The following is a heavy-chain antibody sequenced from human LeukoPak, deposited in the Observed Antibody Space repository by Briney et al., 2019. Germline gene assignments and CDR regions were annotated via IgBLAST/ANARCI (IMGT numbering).Heavy chain of an antibody. CDR2: IYYSGST. J-gene: IGHJ4*02. Sequence: SETLSLTCTVSGGSISSYYWSWIRQPPGKVLEWIGYIYYSGSTNYNPSLKSRVTISVDTSKNQFSLKLSSVTAADTAVYYCAREREYSTILLLSGFFDYWGQGTLVTVSS. CDR1: GGSISSYY. V-gene: IGHV4-59*12. D-gene: IGHD2-15*01. CDR3: AREREYSTILLLSGFFDY.